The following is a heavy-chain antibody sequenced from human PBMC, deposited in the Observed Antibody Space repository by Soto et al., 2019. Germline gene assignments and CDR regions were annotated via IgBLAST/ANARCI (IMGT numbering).Heavy chain of an antibody. CDR2: IFHSGVT. J-gene: IGHJ4*02. V-gene: IGHV4-59*11. D-gene: IGHD3-16*01. CDR1: GVSIRGHY. Sequence: QVQLQESGPGLVKPSETLSLSCTVSGVSIRGHYWSWIRQPPGKRLEWVGYIFHSGVTNYNPSLQSRITMSVDMSKNQFSLNLSSVTAADTAVYYCVRLLGGGDAYNHLDYWGKGTLVTVSS. CDR3: VRLLGGGDAYNHLDY.